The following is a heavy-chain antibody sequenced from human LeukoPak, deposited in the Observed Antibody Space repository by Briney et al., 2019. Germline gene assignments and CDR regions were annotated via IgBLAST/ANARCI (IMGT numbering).Heavy chain of an antibody. CDR1: GFTFSSYS. CDR2: ISSSSSYI. Sequence: GGSLRLSCAASGFTFSSYSMNWVRQAPGKGLEWVSSISSSSSYIYYADSVKGRFTISRDNAKNSLYLQMNSLRAEDTAVYYCARDALLVVVLPAWFDYWGQGTLVTVSS. CDR3: ARDALLVVVLPAWFDY. V-gene: IGHV3-21*01. D-gene: IGHD2-21*01. J-gene: IGHJ4*02.